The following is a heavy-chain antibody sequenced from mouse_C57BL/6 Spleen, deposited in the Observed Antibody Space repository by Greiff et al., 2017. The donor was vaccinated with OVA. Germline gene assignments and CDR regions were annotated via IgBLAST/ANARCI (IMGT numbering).Heavy chain of an antibody. D-gene: IGHD1-1*02. Sequence: DVKLVESGGGLVQPGGSLKLSCAASGFTFSDYYMYWVRQTPEKRLEWVAYISNGDGRTNYTDTVKGRFTISRDNAKNTLYLQMSRLKAEDTAMYCCALLSGAYWGQGTLVTVSA. CDR3: ALLSGAY. CDR1: GFTFSDYY. CDR2: ISNGDGRT. J-gene: IGHJ3*01. V-gene: IGHV5-12*01.